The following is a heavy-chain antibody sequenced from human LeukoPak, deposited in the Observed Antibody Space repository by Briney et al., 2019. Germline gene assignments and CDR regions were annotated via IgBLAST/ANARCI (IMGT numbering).Heavy chain of an antibody. Sequence: LRLSCXASGFTXXSYAMSWVRQAPGKGLEWVSAISGSGGSTYYADSVKGRFTISRDNSKNTLYLQMNSLRAEDTAVYYCAKGEDYYYYYGMDVWGQGTTVTVSS. J-gene: IGHJ6*02. V-gene: IGHV3-23*01. CDR1: GFTXXSYA. CDR3: AKGEDYYYYYGMDV. CDR2: ISGSGGST.